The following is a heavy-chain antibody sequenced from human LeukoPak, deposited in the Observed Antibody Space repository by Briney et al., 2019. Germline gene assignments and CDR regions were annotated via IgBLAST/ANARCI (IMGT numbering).Heavy chain of an antibody. D-gene: IGHD2-15*01. J-gene: IGHJ4*02. V-gene: IGHV3-21*01. Sequence: PGGSLRLSCAASGFTFSSYSMNWVRQAPGKGLEWVSSISSSSSYIYYADSVKGRFTISRDNAKNSLYLQMNSLRAEDTAVYYCARAEYCSGGSCYLGALYYFDYWGQGTLVTASS. CDR2: ISSSSSYI. CDR3: ARAEYCSGGSCYLGALYYFDY. CDR1: GFTFSSYS.